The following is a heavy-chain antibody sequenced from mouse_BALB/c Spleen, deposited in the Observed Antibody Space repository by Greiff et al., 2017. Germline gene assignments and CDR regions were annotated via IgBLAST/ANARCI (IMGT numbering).Heavy chain of an antibody. Sequence: EVQLVESGGGLVQPGGSMKLSCVASGFTFSNYWMNWVRQSPEKGLEWVAEIRLKSNNYATHYAESVKGRFTISRDDSKSSVYLQMNNLRAEDTGIYYCTRGLRREFDYWGQGTTLTVSS. V-gene: IGHV6-6*02. CDR3: TRGLRREFDY. J-gene: IGHJ2*01. CDR2: IRLKSNNYAT. D-gene: IGHD2-4*01. CDR1: GFTFSNYW.